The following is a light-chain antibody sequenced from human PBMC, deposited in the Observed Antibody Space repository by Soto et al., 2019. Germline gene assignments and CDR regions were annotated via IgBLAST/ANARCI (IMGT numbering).Light chain of an antibody. CDR2: GAA. J-gene: IGKJ2*01. CDR3: QQYDNLPYT. CDR1: QSVSNN. V-gene: IGKV3-15*01. Sequence: EIVMTHSPATLYVSPGERATLSCRASQSVSNNLAWYQQKPGQAPRLLIYGAATRATAIPARFSGSGSGTEFTLTISSRQSEDFAVYFCQQYDNLPYTFGQGTKLEIK.